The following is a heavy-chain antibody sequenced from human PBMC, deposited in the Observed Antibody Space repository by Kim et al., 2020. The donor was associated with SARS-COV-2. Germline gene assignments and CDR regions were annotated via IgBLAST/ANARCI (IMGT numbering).Heavy chain of an antibody. CDR3: ARFTMVRDYYGMDV. D-gene: IGHD3-10*01. Sequence: SKKFQGRVTITRDTSASTAYMELSSLRSEDTAVYYCARFTMVRDYYGMDVWGQGTTVTVSS. V-gene: IGHV1-3*01. J-gene: IGHJ6*02.